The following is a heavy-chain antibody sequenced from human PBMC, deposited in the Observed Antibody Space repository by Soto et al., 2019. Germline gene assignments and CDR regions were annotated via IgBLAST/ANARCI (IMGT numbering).Heavy chain of an antibody. Sequence: QVQLHQWGAGLLKPSETLSLTCAVYGGSFSGYYWSWIRQPPGKGLEWIGEINHSGSTNYNPSLKSRVTISVDTSKNQFSLKLSSVTAADTAVYYCARGDICSSTSCSFDYWGQGTLVTVSS. J-gene: IGHJ4*02. V-gene: IGHV4-34*01. CDR2: INHSGST. CDR3: ARGDICSSTSCSFDY. D-gene: IGHD2-2*01. CDR1: GGSFSGYY.